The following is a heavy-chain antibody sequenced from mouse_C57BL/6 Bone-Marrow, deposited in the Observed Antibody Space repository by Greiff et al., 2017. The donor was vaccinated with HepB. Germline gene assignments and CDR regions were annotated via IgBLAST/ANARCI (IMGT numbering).Heavy chain of an antibody. J-gene: IGHJ3*01. D-gene: IGHD1-1*01. CDR1: GYSITSGYY. V-gene: IGHV3-6*01. CDR2: ISYDGSN. CDR3: AREDYGSSIAY. Sequence: DVQLQESGPGLVKPSQSLSLTCSVTGYSITSGYYWNWIRQFPGNKLEWMGYISYDGSNNYNPSLKNRISITRDTSKNQFFLKLNSVTTEDTATYYCAREDYGSSIAYWGQGTLVTVSA.